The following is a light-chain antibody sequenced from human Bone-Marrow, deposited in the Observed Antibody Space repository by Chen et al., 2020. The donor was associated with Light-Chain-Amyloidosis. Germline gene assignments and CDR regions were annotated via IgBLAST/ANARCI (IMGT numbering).Light chain of an antibody. J-gene: IGLJ3*02. CDR2: DDS. V-gene: IGLV3-21*02. CDR3: QVWGRSSDRPV. Sequence: SYVLTQPSSVSVAPGQTATIACGGNNIGSTSVHWYQQTPGQAPLLVVYDDSDRPSGIPGRLSGSNSGNTATLTISRVEAGDEADYYCQVWGRSSDRPVFGGGTKLTVL. CDR1: NIGSTS.